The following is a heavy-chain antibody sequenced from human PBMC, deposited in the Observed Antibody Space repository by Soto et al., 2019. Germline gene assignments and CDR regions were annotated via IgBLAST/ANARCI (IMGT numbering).Heavy chain of an antibody. CDR1: RFTFSSYA. J-gene: IGHJ4*02. V-gene: IGHV3-23*01. CDR2: ISGSGGST. D-gene: IGHD3-22*01. Sequence: EVQLLESGGGLVQPGGSLRLSCAASRFTFSSYAMSWVRQAPGKGLEWVSAISGSGGSTYYADSVKGRFTISRDNSKNTLYLQMNSLRAEDTAVYYCARITMIVVVTGVDYWGQGTLVTVSS. CDR3: ARITMIVVVTGVDY.